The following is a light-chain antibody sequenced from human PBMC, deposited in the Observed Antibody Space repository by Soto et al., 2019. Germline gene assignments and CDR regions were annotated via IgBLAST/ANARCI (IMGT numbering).Light chain of an antibody. CDR2: WAS. CDR3: QQYYTTLT. V-gene: IGKV4-1*01. J-gene: IGKJ4*01. Sequence: DIVMTQSPDSLAVSLGERATINCKSSQSILYSSDNKNYLAWYQQKPGLPPKLLIYWASTRDSVVPDRFSGSGSGADFTLTISSLQAEDVAVYYCQQYYTTLTFGGGTKVEIK. CDR1: QSILYSSDNKNY.